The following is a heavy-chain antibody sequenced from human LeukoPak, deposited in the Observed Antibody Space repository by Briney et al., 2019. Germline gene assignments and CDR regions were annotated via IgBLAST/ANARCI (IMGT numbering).Heavy chain of an antibody. D-gene: IGHD1-26*01. Sequence: GGSLRLSCAASGFTFSSYGMSWVRQAPGKGLEWVANIKQDGSEKYYVDSVKGRFTISRDNAKNSLYLQMNSLRAEDTAVYYCARGVGATTIDYWGQGTLVTVSS. V-gene: IGHV3-7*01. CDR1: GFTFSSYG. CDR3: ARGVGATTIDY. J-gene: IGHJ4*02. CDR2: IKQDGSEK.